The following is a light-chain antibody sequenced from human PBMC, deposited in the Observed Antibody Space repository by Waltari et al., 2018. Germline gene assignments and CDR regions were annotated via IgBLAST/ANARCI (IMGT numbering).Light chain of an antibody. CDR3: SSYISSSTLEL. J-gene: IGLJ2*01. Sequence: QSALPQPASVSGSPGQSITIPCTGTSSDVGPSTSVSWYQQHPGKAPKLRIFDVSIRPSGVSNRFSGSKSGNTASLTISGLQAEDEADYYCSSYISSSTLELFGGETSLTVL. CDR2: DVS. V-gene: IGLV2-14*03. CDR1: SSDVGPSTS.